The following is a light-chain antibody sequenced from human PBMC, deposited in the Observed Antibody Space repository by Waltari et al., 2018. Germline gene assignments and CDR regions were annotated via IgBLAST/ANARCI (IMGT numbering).Light chain of an antibody. J-gene: IGKJ1*01. CDR1: QDIRHY. CDR3: QHYAAVVLP. Sequence: DIQMTQSPSSLSASVGDRVTITCQASQDIRHYLNWYQQRPGKAPTVLIFDASYFKEGVPSRFSGSGSGTYFTLTISSLQPEDVATYYCQHYAAVVLPFGQGTKVDIK. V-gene: IGKV1-33*01. CDR2: DAS.